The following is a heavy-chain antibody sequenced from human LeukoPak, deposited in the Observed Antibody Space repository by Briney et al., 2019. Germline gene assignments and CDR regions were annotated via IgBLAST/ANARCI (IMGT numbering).Heavy chain of an antibody. CDR2: ISSSSRYI. V-gene: IGHV3-21*01. Sequence: GGALRLSLASSLFTFINYSINGVRQAPSRGVEGVSPISSSSRYIYYADSVKGRLTISRDNAKNSLYLQMNSLRAEDTAVYYCARVGDYTAAKDYWGQGTLVTVSS. CDR1: LFTFINYS. D-gene: IGHD4-11*01. J-gene: IGHJ4*02. CDR3: ARVGDYTAAKDY.